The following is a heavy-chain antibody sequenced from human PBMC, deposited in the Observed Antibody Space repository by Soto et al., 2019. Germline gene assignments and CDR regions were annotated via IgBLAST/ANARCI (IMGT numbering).Heavy chain of an antibody. Sequence: QVQLQESGPGLVKPSGTLSLTCAVSSGSISSSNWWSWVRQPPVKGLEWIGEIYHSGSTNYNPSLKSRVTISVDKSTNQFSLKLSSVTAADTAVYYCAGGITVAGPSRDGFDIWGQGAMVTVSS. CDR2: IYHSGST. CDR1: SGSISSSNW. J-gene: IGHJ3*02. CDR3: AGGITVAGPSRDGFDI. D-gene: IGHD6-19*01. V-gene: IGHV4-4*02.